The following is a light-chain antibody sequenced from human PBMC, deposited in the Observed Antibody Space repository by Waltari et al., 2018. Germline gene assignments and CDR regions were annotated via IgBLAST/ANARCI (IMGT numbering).Light chain of an antibody. Sequence: QSALTQPASVSGSAGQSITISCTGTSSDVGGYNYVSWYQQHPGKAPKLMIDEGSNRPSGVYIRLYGSTSGNTASLPISGLHAEDEADYYCSSYTSSSTLVVFGGGTKLTVL. J-gene: IGLJ3*02. CDR2: EGS. V-gene: IGLV2-14*01. CDR3: SSYTSSSTLVV. CDR1: SSDVGGYNY.